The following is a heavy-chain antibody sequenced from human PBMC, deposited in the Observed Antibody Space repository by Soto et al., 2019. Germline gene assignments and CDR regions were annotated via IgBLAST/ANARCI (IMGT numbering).Heavy chain of an antibody. CDR3: AAATTWNFHFHY. CDR2: IWYDGSNR. CDR1: GFTISTHG. V-gene: IGHV3-33*01. D-gene: IGHD1-7*01. J-gene: IGHJ4*01. Sequence: QVQLVESGGGVVQPGTSLRLSCAASGFTISTHGMHWVRQAPGKGLEWVANIWYDGSNRFYADSVKGRFTISKDNSKNTLYLQISSLRAEDTAVYYGAAATTWNFHFHYWGHGTQVTVSS.